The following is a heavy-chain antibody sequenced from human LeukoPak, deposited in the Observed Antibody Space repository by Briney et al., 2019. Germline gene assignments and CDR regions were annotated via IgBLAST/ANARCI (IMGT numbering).Heavy chain of an antibody. Sequence: ASVKVSCKASGYTFTSYYMHWVRQAPGQGLEWMGIINPSGGSTSYAQKFQGRVTMTRDMSTSTVYMELSSLRSEDTAVYYCARDDIGRTDTFDPWGQGTLVTVSS. CDR1: GYTFTSYY. D-gene: IGHD5-12*01. CDR2: INPSGGST. CDR3: ARDDIGRTDTFDP. J-gene: IGHJ5*02. V-gene: IGHV1-46*01.